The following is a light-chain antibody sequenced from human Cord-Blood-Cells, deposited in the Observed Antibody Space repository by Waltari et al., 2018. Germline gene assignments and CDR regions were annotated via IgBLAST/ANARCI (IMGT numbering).Light chain of an antibody. CDR1: SSDVGSYKL. J-gene: IGLJ1*01. CDR2: EGS. V-gene: IGLV2-23*03. CDR3: CSYAGSSTFYV. Sequence: QSALTQPASVSGSPGQSITISCTGTSSDVGSYKLVPWYQQHPGKAPNLMIYEGSKRPSGVSNRFSGSKSGNTASLTISGLQAEDEADYYCCSYAGSSTFYVFGTGTKVTVL.